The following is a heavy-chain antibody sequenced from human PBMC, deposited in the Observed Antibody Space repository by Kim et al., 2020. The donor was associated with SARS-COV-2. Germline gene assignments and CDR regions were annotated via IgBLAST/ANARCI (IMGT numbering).Heavy chain of an antibody. J-gene: IGHJ6*04. CDR3: ARVPRSRTRITMVRGVINYFCGMDV. D-gene: IGHD3-10*01. CDR2: INAGNGNT. CDR1: GYTFTSYA. Sequence: ASVKVSCKASGYTFTSYAMHLVRQAPGQRLEWMGWINAGNGNTKYSQKFQCRVTITRDTSASTAYMELSSLRSEDTAVYYCARVPRSRTRITMVRGVINYFCGMDVWGKGTTVTVS. V-gene: IGHV1-3*01.